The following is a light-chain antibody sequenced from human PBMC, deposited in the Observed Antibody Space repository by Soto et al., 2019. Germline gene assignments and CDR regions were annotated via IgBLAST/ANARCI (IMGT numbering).Light chain of an antibody. J-gene: IGKJ1*01. CDR1: QSVLYSSDNKNY. Sequence: DIVMTQSPDSLAVSLGERATINCKSSQSVLYSSDNKNYLTWYQQRPGQPPTLLIYWASTRESGVPDRFSGSGSGTDFTLTISSLQAEDVAVYYCQQYYTTPWTFGQGTKVDI. CDR3: QQYYTTPWT. CDR2: WAS. V-gene: IGKV4-1*01.